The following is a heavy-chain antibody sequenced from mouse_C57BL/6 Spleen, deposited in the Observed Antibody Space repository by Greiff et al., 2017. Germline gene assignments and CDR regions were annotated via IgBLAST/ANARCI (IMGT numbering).Heavy chain of an antibody. V-gene: IGHV1-18*01. CDR1: GYTFTDYN. J-gene: IGHJ4*01. Sequence: EVQLQQSGPELVKPGASVKIPCKASGYTFTDYNMDWVKQSHGKSLEWIGDINPNNGGTIYNQKFKGKATLTVDKSSSPAYMELRSLTSEDTAVYYCARGDYDYDAMDYWGQGTSVTVSS. CDR3: ARGDYDYDAMDY. CDR2: INPNNGGT. D-gene: IGHD1-1*02.